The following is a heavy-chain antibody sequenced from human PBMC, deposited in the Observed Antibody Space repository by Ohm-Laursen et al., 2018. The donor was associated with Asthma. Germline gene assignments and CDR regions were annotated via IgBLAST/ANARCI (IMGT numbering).Heavy chain of an antibody. J-gene: IGHJ6*02. CDR2: IKQDGSEK. D-gene: IGHD3/OR15-3a*01. Sequence: ALSLSCLDSGFTYISHWMSWVRQAAGRGLAWVANIKQDGSEKYYVDSVKGRFTISRDNAKNSLYLQMNSLGAEDTAVYHCARFMDYAVYYGMDVWGQGTTVTVSS. V-gene: IGHV3-7*01. CDR1: GFTYISHW. CDR3: ARFMDYAVYYGMDV.